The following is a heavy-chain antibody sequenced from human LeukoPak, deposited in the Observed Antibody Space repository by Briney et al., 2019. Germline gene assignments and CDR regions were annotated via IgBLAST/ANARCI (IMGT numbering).Heavy chain of an antibody. V-gene: IGHV3-9*01. D-gene: IGHD4-23*01. Sequence: PGGSLRLSCTASGFTFHDYAMHWVRQAPGKGLEWVSGISWNSGSINYADSVKGRFTISRDNAKNSLYLQMNSLRAEDTAVYYCARDEHLSPDYGGNSLREVFDYWGQGTLVTVSS. J-gene: IGHJ4*02. CDR3: ARDEHLSPDYGGNSLREVFDY. CDR1: GFTFHDYA. CDR2: ISWNSGSI.